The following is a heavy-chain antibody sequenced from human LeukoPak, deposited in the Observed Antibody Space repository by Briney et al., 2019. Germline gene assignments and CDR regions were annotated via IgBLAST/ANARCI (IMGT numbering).Heavy chain of an antibody. CDR2: VTGSGGST. CDR3: AKDLSSGWYIFDY. V-gene: IGHV3-23*01. Sequence: GGSLRLSCAASGFTFSSYAMNWVRQAPGKGPEWVSTVTGSGGSTYYADSVKGRFTISRDNSKNTLYLQMNSLGAEDTAVYYCAKDLSSGWYIFDYWGQGTLVTVSS. D-gene: IGHD6-19*01. J-gene: IGHJ4*02. CDR1: GFTFSSYA.